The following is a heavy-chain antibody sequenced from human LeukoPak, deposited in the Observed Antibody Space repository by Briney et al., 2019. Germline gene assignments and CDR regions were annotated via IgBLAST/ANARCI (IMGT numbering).Heavy chain of an antibody. V-gene: IGHV3-30*02. CDR2: IRYDGSNK. J-gene: IGHJ4*02. Sequence: GGSLRLSCAASGFTFSSYVMHWVRQAPGRGLEWVAFIRYDGSNKYYSDSVKGRFTISRDNAKNTLYLQMNSLRAEDTAVYYCARGGSSWPLPFDYWGQGTLVTVSS. D-gene: IGHD6-13*01. CDR3: ARGGSSWPLPFDY. CDR1: GFTFSSYV.